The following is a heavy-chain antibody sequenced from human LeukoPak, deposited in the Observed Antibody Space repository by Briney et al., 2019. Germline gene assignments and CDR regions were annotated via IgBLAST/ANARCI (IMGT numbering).Heavy chain of an antibody. CDR3: ARGTMMVGP. CDR2: IYYSGST. Sequence: SETPSLTCTVSGGSISSYYWSWIRQPPGKGLEWIGYIYYSGSTKYNPSLQSRVTISVDTSKNQFSLKLSSVTAADTAVYYCARGTMMVGPWGQGTLVTVSS. CDR1: GGSISSYY. J-gene: IGHJ5*02. V-gene: IGHV4-59*01. D-gene: IGHD3-22*01.